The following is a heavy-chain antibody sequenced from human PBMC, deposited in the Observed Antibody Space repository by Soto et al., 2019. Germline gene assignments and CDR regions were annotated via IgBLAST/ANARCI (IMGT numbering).Heavy chain of an antibody. Sequence: QVQLVQSGAEVKKPGASLKVSCKASGYTFSSHGISWVRQAPGQGLEWMGWMSDPNGNPKHAQKFPDSVTMTTDTYTRTAYMELRSLRSDDTAVYYCARPRPGAGAGAFDIWGQGTMVTVSS. CDR3: ARPRPGAGAGAFDI. J-gene: IGHJ3*02. CDR2: MSDPNGNP. CDR1: GYTFSSHG. V-gene: IGHV1-18*01. D-gene: IGHD1-26*01.